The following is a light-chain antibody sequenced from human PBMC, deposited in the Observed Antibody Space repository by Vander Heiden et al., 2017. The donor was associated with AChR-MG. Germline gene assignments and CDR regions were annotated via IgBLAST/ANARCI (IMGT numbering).Light chain of an antibody. Sequence: SYELTQPPSVSVSPGQPTSITRSGDKGGHPYISWYQQRPGPSPVMVIYEDLKPPSGIPGRFSGSNAGNTATLTISGTQAMDEADYYWQAWDSSIVVFGGGTKLTVL. CDR1: KGGHPY. CDR2: EDL. CDR3: QAWDSSIVV. V-gene: IGLV3-1*01. J-gene: IGLJ3*02.